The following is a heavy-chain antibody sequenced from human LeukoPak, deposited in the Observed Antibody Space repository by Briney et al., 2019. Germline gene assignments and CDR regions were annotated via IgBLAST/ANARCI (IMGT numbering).Heavy chain of an antibody. D-gene: IGHD2/OR15-2a*01. CDR1: GFTFSSYS. CDR3: ATSEYDAFDI. CDR2: ISSSSHYI. V-gene: IGHV3-21*01. J-gene: IGHJ3*02. Sequence: PGGSLRLSRAASGFTFSSYSMNWVRQAPGKGLEWVSSISSSSHYISYADSVKGRFTISRDNAKNSLFLQMNSLRAEDTAVYYCATSEYDAFDIWGQGTMVTVSS.